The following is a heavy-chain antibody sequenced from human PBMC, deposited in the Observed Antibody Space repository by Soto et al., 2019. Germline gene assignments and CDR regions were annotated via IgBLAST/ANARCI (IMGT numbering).Heavy chain of an antibody. CDR2: IKSDGSST. CDR1: GFTFSSYW. CDR3: ARDKIPAPPHYYYHYGMAV. V-gene: IGHV3-74*01. Sequence: GGTLRLSCAASGFTFSSYWMHWVRQAPGKGLVWVSRIKSDGSSTSYADSVKGRFTISRDNAKNTLYLQMNSLRAEDTAVYYCARDKIPAPPHYYYHYGMAVWGQGTTVTVSS. J-gene: IGHJ6*02.